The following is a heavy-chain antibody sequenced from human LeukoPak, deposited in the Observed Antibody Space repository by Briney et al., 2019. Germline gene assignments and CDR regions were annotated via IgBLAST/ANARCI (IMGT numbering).Heavy chain of an antibody. CDR3: ASGWQRGYSGYNTDY. D-gene: IGHD5-12*01. V-gene: IGHV1-69*13. CDR1: GGTFSSYA. Sequence: SVKVSCKASGGTFSSYAISWVRQAPGQGLEWMGGIIPIFGTANYAQKFQGRVTITADESTSTAYVELSSLRSEDTAVYYCASGWQRGYSGYNTDYWGQGTLVTVSS. J-gene: IGHJ4*02. CDR2: IIPIFGTA.